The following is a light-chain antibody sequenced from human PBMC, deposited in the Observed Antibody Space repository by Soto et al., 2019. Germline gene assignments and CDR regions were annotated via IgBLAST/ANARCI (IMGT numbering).Light chain of an antibody. CDR2: AAS. CDR1: QSISNY. Sequence: DMEMTQSPSSLSASVGDRVTITCRASQSISNYLNWYQHKPGKVPKLLIYAASSLQSGVPTRFSGSGSGTDFTLTINSLQPEDFATYYCQQSNGSPLTFGGGTKIEIK. CDR3: QQSNGSPLT. J-gene: IGKJ4*01. V-gene: IGKV1-39*01.